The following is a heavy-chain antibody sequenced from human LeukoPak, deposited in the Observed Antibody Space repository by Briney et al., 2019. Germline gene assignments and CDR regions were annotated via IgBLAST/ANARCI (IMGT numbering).Heavy chain of an antibody. CDR2: ISYSGGT. CDR3: ARHYVDIRTVGASYYYYGLDV. J-gene: IGHJ6*02. CDR1: GGSISNSNYC. V-gene: IGHV4-39*01. D-gene: IGHD3-16*02. Sequence: SETLSLTCTVSGGSISNSNYCWGWIRQPPGKGLEWIGRISYSGGTYYNPRLKRRVSISVDTSKNQFSLSMTSVTAADTVVLNSARHYVDIRTVGASYYYYGLDVWGQGTTVTVSS.